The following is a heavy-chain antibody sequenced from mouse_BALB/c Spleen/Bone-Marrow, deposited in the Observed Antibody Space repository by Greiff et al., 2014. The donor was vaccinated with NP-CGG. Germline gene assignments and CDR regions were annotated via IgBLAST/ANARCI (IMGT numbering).Heavy chain of an antibody. J-gene: IGHJ1*01. D-gene: IGHD1-1*01. CDR2: IDPANGDT. CDR1: GFNIKDTY. CDR3: YNPSFFDGSSYWYFDA. Sequence: SVKLSCKASGFNIKDTYMHWVKQRPEQGLEWIGRIDPANGDTKYNPKFQGKATITADTSSNTALTQVSSVASDDTAVYYCYNPSFFDGSSYWYFDAWCAGTT. V-gene: IGHV14-3*02.